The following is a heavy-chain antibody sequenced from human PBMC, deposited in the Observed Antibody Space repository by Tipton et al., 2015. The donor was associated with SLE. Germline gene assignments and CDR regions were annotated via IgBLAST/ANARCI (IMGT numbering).Heavy chain of an antibody. D-gene: IGHD3-3*01. Sequence: TLSLTCTVSGGSISSSSYYWGWIRQPPGKGLEWIGSIYYSGSTYYNPSLKSRVTISVDTSKNQFSLKLSSVTAADTAVYYCATWRGYDFWTGYSPYYFDSWGQGTLVTVSS. CDR2: IYYSGST. CDR1: GGSISSSSYY. V-gene: IGHV4-39*07. J-gene: IGHJ4*02. CDR3: ATWRGYDFWTGYSPYYFDS.